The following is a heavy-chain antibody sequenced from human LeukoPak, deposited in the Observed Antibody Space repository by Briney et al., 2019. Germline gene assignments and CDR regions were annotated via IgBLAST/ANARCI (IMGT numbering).Heavy chain of an antibody. CDR2: ISSSGNTI. V-gene: IGHV3-48*03. Sequence: GGSLRLSCVASGFTFSNYEMNWVRQAPGKGLEWVSYISSSGNTIKYADSVKGRFAISRDNAKNSLFLQMNTLRAEDTALYYCGRDYDSGGLDAFDIWGQGTLVTVSS. CDR3: GRDYDSGGLDAFDI. CDR1: GFTFSNYE. J-gene: IGHJ3*02. D-gene: IGHD3-22*01.